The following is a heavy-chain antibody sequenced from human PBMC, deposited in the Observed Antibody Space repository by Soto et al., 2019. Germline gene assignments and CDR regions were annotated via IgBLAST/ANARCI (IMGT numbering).Heavy chain of an antibody. CDR1: GFTFSSYA. J-gene: IGHJ4*02. V-gene: IGHV3-23*01. D-gene: IGHD3-22*01. CDR3: AKVPSYYYDSSGWAYFDY. Sequence: GGSLRLSCAASGFTFSSYAMSWVRQAPGKGLEWVSAISGSGGSTYYADSVKGRFTISRDNSKNTLYLQMNSLRAEDTAVYYCAKVPSYYYDSSGWAYFDYWGQGTLVTVSS. CDR2: ISGSGGST.